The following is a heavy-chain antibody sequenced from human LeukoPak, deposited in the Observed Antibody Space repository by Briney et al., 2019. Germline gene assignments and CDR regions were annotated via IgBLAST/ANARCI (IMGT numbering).Heavy chain of an antibody. V-gene: IGHV4-4*07. CDR1: GDSLTSYY. Sequence: SETLSLTFTFPGDSLTSYYWSSIRPPPQTGLEWTWRIYTSGSTNHNPSLQRPVTMSVDTSKNQFSLKLSSVTAADTAIYYCAREGWDYYYMDVWGKGTTVTVSS. CDR2: IYTSGST. J-gene: IGHJ6*03. D-gene: IGHD6-19*01. CDR3: AREGWDYYYMDV.